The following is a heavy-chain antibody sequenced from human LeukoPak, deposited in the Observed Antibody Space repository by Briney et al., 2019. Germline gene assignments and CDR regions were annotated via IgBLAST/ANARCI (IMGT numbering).Heavy chain of an antibody. D-gene: IGHD5-12*01. CDR3: ARDHRYAFDN. V-gene: IGHV3-11*06. Sequence: GGSLRLSCAASGFTFSDYSMNWIRQAPGKGLEWISYVGISSGNTKYADSVKGRFTISGDSAKNSVFLQMNNLRVEDTAVYYCARDHRYAFDNWGQGTLVTVSS. J-gene: IGHJ4*02. CDR1: GFTFSDYS. CDR2: VGISSGNT.